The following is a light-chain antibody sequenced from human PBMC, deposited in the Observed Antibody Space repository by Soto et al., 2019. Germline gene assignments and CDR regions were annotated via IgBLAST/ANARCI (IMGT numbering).Light chain of an antibody. Sequence: IQMTHCPSTLSSSVGDTVTVTWRASQSVSGWLDWYQQKTGEATTLMIYDASALPRGVPSRLSGSGSGTKFTLTIASLQPDDFATYYCQQYENFSGTFGPGTKVAIK. V-gene: IGKV1-5*01. J-gene: IGKJ1*01. CDR1: QSVSGW. CDR2: DAS. CDR3: QQYENFSGT.